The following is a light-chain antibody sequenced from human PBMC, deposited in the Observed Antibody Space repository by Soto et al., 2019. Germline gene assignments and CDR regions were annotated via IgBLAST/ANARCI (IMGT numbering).Light chain of an antibody. Sequence: SALTQPASVSASPGQSITISCTGTSSDLGSYNLVSWYQHHPGKAPKLMIYEGVKRPSGVSSRFSASKSGNTASLTLSGLQAEDEADYYCCSYAGSSTFVFGGGTKLTVL. V-gene: IGLV2-23*03. CDR3: CSYAGSSTFV. CDR1: SSDLGSYNL. J-gene: IGLJ2*01. CDR2: EGV.